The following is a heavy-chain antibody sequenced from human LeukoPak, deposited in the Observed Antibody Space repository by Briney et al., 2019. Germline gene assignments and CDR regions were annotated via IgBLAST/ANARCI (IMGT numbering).Heavy chain of an antibody. D-gene: IGHD4-23*01. V-gene: IGHV3-74*01. CDR2: IDSDGSRT. J-gene: IGHJ4*02. CDR1: GYSISSGYY. Sequence: PSETLSLTCTVSGYSISSGYYWGWIRQPPGKGLVWVSRIDSDGSRTTYAHSVKGRFTISRDNAKNTLYLQMNSLRAEDTAVYYCARTYGGFDYWGQGTLVTVSS. CDR3: ARTYGGFDY.